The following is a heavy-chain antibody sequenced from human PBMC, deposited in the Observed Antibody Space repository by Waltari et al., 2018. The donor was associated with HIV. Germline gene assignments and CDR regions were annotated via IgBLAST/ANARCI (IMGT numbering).Heavy chain of an antibody. CDR3: TSEEDYGSGSHFDY. D-gene: IGHD3-10*01. CDR2: IKTKGDGGAT. J-gene: IGHJ4*02. CDR1: GFTLNSVW. Sequence: EVQLVESGGDLLKPGGCLRLSCAASGFTLNSVWMSVVRQAPGKGLEWVGRIKTKGDGGATDYAAAVKGRFTISRDDSKNTVYLQMNSLKIEDTAVYYCTSEEDYGSGSHFDYWGQGTLVTVSS. V-gene: IGHV3-15*01.